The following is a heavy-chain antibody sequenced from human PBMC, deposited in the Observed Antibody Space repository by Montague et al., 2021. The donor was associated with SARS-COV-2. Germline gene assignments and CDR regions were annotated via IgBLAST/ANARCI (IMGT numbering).Heavy chain of an antibody. D-gene: IGHD2-2*01. Sequence: SETLSLTCTVSGGSINSSSYYWGWIRQPPGKGLEWIGSIYCSGSTYYNPSLKSRVTISVDTSKNQFSLKLSSVTAADTAVYYCARQGDQLLLEYWFDPWGQGTLVTVSS. CDR2: IYCSGST. CDR1: GGSINSSSYY. CDR3: ARQGDQLLLEYWFDP. V-gene: IGHV4-39*01. J-gene: IGHJ5*02.